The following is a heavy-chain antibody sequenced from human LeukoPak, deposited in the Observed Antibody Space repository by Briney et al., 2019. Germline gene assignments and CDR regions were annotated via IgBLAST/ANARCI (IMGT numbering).Heavy chain of an antibody. Sequence: GGSLRLSCAASGFTFSSYAMSWVRQAPGKGLEWVGFIRSKAYGETADYAASVKGRFTISRDDSKAIAYLQMNSLKTEDTAVYHCTRDRGAYNLYDYWGQGTLVTVSS. D-gene: IGHD1-1*01. J-gene: IGHJ4*02. CDR1: GFTFSSYA. V-gene: IGHV3-49*04. CDR2: IRSKAYGETA. CDR3: TRDRGAYNLYDY.